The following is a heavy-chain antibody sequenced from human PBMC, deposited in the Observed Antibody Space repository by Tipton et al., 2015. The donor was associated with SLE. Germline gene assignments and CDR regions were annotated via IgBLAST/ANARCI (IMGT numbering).Heavy chain of an antibody. J-gene: IGHJ2*01. V-gene: IGHV4-34*01. Sequence: TLSLTCAVYGGSFSGYYWSWIRQPPGKGLEWIGEINHSGSTNYNPSLKSRVTISVDMSKNQFSLKLTSVTAADTAVYYCAREGYDYVWGSYRYRGYFDLWGRGTLVTVSS. CDR1: GGSFSGYY. D-gene: IGHD3-16*02. CDR3: AREGYDYVWGSYRYRGYFDL. CDR2: INHSGST.